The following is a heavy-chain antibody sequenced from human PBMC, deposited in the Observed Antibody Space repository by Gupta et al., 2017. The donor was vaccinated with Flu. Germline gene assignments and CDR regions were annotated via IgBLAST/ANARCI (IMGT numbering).Heavy chain of an antibody. CDR1: FRIHW. D-gene: IGHD2-8*01. J-gene: IGHJ4*02. Sequence: FRIHWMSWVRQAPGKGLEWVANIKYDGYETFYGESVKGRFTISRDKAKNSLYLQMERLRAEDTATYFCTTRRASTSVFADFWGQGTLVRVS. CDR2: IKYDGYET. V-gene: IGHV3-7*01. CDR3: TTRRASTSVFADF.